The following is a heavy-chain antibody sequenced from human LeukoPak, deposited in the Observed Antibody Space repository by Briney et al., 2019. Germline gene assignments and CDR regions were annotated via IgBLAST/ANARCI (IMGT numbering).Heavy chain of an antibody. J-gene: IGHJ3*01. D-gene: IGHD6-19*01. CDR2: ISGSGGST. CDR1: GFTFSSYA. Sequence: GGSLRLSCAATGFTFSSYAMSWVRQAPGKGLEWVSAISGSGGSTYYADSVKGRFTISRDNSKNTLYLQMNSLRAEDTAVYYCAKGGLIAVAGFYWGQGTMVTVSS. V-gene: IGHV3-23*01. CDR3: AKGGLIAVAGFY.